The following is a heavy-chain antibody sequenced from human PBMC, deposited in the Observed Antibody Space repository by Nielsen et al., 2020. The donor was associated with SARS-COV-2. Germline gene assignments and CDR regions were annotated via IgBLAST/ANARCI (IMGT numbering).Heavy chain of an antibody. V-gene: IGHV1-3*01. D-gene: IGHD3-10*01. Sequence: ASVKVSCKASGYTFTSYAMHWVRQAPGQRLEWMGWINAGNGNTKYSQKFQGRVTITRDTSASTAYMELSSLRSEDTAVYYCASSILLWFGQNAFDIWGQGTMVTVSS. J-gene: IGHJ3*02. CDR1: GYTFTSYA. CDR3: ASSILLWFGQNAFDI. CDR2: INAGNGNT.